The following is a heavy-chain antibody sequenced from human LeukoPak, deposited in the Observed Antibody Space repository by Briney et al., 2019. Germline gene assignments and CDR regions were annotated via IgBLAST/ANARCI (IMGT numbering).Heavy chain of an antibody. CDR3: ARRFSGSGSPITY. CDR1: GYTLTELS. Sequence: ASVNVSCKFSGYTLTELSMHWVRQAPGKGLELMGGFDPEDGETIYAQKFQGRGTMTEDTSTDTAYLELSSLRSEDTAVYYCARRFSGSGSPITYWGQGTLVTVSS. D-gene: IGHD3-10*01. J-gene: IGHJ4*02. V-gene: IGHV1-24*01. CDR2: FDPEDGET.